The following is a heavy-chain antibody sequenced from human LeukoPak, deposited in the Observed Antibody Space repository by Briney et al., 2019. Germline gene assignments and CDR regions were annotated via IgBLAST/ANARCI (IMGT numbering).Heavy chain of an antibody. J-gene: IGHJ4*02. V-gene: IGHV4-61*02. CDR2: IYTSGST. CDR1: GGSISSGSYY. D-gene: IGHD6-19*01. Sequence: SETLSLTCTVSGGSISSGSYYWNWIRQPAGKGLEWIGRIYTSGSTNYNPSLKSRVTISVDTSKNQFSLKLSSVTAADTAVYYCARALAVAGPKYFDYWGQGTLVTVSS. CDR3: ARALAVAGPKYFDY.